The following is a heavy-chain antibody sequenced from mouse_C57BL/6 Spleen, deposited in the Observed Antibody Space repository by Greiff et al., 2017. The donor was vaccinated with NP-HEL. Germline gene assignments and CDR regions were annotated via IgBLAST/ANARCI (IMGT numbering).Heavy chain of an antibody. CDR2: IYPGSGST. D-gene: IGHD2-2*01. Sequence: QVHVKQPGAELVKPGASVKMSCKASGYTFTSYWITWVKQRPGQGLEWIGDIYPGSGSTNYNEKFKSKATLTVDTSSSTAYMQLSSLTSEDSAVYYCAREGVISEGGYLDYWGQGTTLTVSS. J-gene: IGHJ2*01. CDR1: GYTFTSYW. V-gene: IGHV1-55*01. CDR3: AREGVISEGGYLDY.